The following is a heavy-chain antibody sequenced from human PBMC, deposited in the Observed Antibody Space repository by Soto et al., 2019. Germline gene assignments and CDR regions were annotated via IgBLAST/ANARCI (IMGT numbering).Heavy chain of an antibody. V-gene: IGHV1-69*06. D-gene: IGHD6-19*01. J-gene: IGHJ6*02. CDR1: RGTFSSYA. CDR3: ARGDTSGSTSYYYYGMDV. Sequence: GASVKVSCKASRGTFSSYAISWVRQAPVQGLEWMGGIIPIFGTANYAQKFQGRATFTADKSTSTAYMELSSLRSEDTAVYYCARGDTSGSTSYYYYGMDVWGQGTTVTVSS. CDR2: IIPIFGTA.